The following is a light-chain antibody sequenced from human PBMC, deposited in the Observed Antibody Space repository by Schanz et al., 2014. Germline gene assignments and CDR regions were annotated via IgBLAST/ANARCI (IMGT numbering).Light chain of an antibody. V-gene: IGKV3D-20*01. J-gene: IGKJ3*01. CDR3: QQYGSSLLFT. CDR2: DAS. CDR1: QSVSSSY. Sequence: EIVLTQSPGTLSLSPGERATLSCRASQSVSSSYLAWYQQKPGLAPRLLIYDASSRATGIPDRFSGSGSGTDFTLTISRLEPEDFAVYYCQQYGSSLLFTFGPGTKVDIK.